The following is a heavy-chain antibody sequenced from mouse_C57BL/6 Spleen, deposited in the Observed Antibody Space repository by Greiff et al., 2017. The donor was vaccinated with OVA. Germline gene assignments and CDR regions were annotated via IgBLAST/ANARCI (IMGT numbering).Heavy chain of an antibody. CDR1: GYTFTDYY. CDR2: INPNNGGA. J-gene: IGHJ3*01. D-gene: IGHD1-1*01. CDR3: ASGSYYGSRFAY. Sequence: VQLQQSGPELVKPGASVKISCKASGYTFTDYYMNWVKQSHGKSLEWIGDINPNNGGASYNQKFKGKATLTVDKSSSTAYMELRSLTSEDSAVYYCASGSYYGSRFAYWGQGTLVTVSA. V-gene: IGHV1-26*01.